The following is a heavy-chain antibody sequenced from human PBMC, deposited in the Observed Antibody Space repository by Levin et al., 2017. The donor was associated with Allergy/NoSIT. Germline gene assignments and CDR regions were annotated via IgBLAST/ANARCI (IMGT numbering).Heavy chain of an antibody. CDR2: ISYDGSNK. Sequence: QAGGSLRLSCAASGFTFSSYAMHWVRQAPGKGLEWVAVISYDGSNKYYADSVKGRFTISRDNSKNTLYLQMNSLRAEDTAVYYCARSRSSSSGTFDYWGQGTLVTVSS. V-gene: IGHV3-30*04. CDR3: ARSRSSSSGTFDY. CDR1: GFTFSSYA. J-gene: IGHJ4*02. D-gene: IGHD6-6*01.